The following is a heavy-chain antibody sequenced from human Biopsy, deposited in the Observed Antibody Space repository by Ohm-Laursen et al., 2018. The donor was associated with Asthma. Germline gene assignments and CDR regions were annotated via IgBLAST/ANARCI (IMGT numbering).Heavy chain of an antibody. V-gene: IGHV4-59*01. Sequence: SQTLSLTCTVSGGSITSFYWSWIRQPPGRGLEWIGYIYFSGNTNYNPSLKSHVTISIDTSKNHFSLKLTSVTAADTAVYFCARRGGVRRYFDYWGQGTLVTVSS. CDR2: IYFSGNT. J-gene: IGHJ4*02. D-gene: IGHD3-16*01. CDR3: ARRGGVRRYFDY. CDR1: GGSITSFY.